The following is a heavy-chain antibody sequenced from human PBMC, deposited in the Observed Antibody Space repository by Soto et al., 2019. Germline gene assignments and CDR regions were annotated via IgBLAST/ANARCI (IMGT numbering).Heavy chain of an antibody. CDR1: GFTFSSYS. V-gene: IGHV3-21*01. D-gene: IGHD2-15*01. CDR2: ISSSSSYI. Sequence: EVQLVESGGGLVKPGGSLRLSCAASGFTFSSYSMNWVRQAPGKGLEWVSSISSSSSYIYYADSVKGRFTISRDNAKNSLYLQMNSLRAEDTAVYYCARADCSGGSCYSVFFYYYYGMDVWGQGTTVTVSS. CDR3: ARADCSGGSCYSVFFYYYYGMDV. J-gene: IGHJ6*02.